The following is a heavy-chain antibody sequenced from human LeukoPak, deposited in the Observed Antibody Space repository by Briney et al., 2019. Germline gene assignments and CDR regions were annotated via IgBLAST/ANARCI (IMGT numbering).Heavy chain of an antibody. CDR3: ARGRGYCSGGSCYSWDY. V-gene: IGHV4-34*01. CDR1: GGSFSGYY. Sequence: SETLSLTCAVYGGSFSGYYWSWIRQPPGKGLEWIGEINHSGSTNYNPSLKSRVTISVDTSKNQFSLKLSSVTVADTAVYYCARGRGYCSGGSCYSWDYWGQGTLVTVSS. CDR2: INHSGST. D-gene: IGHD2-15*01. J-gene: IGHJ4*02.